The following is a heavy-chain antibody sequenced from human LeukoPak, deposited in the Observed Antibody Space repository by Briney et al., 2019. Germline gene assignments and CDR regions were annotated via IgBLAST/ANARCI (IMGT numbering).Heavy chain of an antibody. CDR3: ARGEEKATITALDS. V-gene: IGHV3-21*01. D-gene: IGHD5-24*01. Sequence: PGGSLRLSCAASGFTFSNYDMHSVRQAPGKGLEWVSAISSSSSYIYYADSIKGRFTISRDNAENSLYLQMNSLRAVDTAVYFCARGEEKATITALDSWGQGTLVTVSS. CDR2: ISSSSSYI. J-gene: IGHJ4*02. CDR1: GFTFSNYD.